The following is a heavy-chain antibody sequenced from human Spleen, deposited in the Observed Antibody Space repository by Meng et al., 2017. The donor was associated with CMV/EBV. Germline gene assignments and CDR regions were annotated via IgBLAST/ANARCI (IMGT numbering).Heavy chain of an antibody. V-gene: IGHV3-48*03. J-gene: IGHJ6*02. CDR2: ISTSGSTI. Sequence: GESLKISCAASEFTFSNYEMNWVRQAPGKGLEWVSYISTSGSTIYYADSVKGRFTISRDNAKNSLYLQMNSLRAEDTATYYCARYVVVPAATASYYYAMDVWGQGTTVTVSS. CDR1: EFTFSNYE. CDR3: ARYVVVPAATASYYYAMDV. D-gene: IGHD2-2*01.